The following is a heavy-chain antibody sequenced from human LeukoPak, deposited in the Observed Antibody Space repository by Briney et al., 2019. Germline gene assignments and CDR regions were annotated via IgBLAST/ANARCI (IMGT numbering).Heavy chain of an antibody. CDR1: GYTFTGYY. V-gene: IGHV1-2*02. CDR2: INPNSGGT. J-gene: IGHJ5*02. D-gene: IGHD6-19*01. Sequence: ASVKVSCKASGYTFTGYYMHWVRQAPGQGLEWMGWINPNSGGTNYAQKFQGRVTMTRDTSISTAYMELSRLRSDDTAVYYCARDGCSSGWPSTAWGQGTLVTVSS. CDR3: ARDGCSSGWPSTA.